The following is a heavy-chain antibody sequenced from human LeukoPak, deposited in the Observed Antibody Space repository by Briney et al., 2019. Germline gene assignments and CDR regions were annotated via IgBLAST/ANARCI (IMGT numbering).Heavy chain of an antibody. Sequence: SETLSLTCTVSGGSISSSSYYWGWIRQPPGKGLEWIGSIYYSGSTYYNPSLKSRVTIPVDTSKNQFSLKLSSVTAADTAVYYCARRGSSWYGVGYWGQGTLVTVSS. CDR1: GGSISSSSYY. CDR3: ARRGSSWYGVGY. J-gene: IGHJ4*02. D-gene: IGHD6-13*01. V-gene: IGHV4-39*01. CDR2: IYYSGST.